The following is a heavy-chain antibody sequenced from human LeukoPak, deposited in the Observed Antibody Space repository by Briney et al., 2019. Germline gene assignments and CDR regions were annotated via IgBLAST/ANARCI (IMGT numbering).Heavy chain of an antibody. CDR2: INPNSGGT. CDR3: ARNRFGGVIDYGMDV. D-gene: IGHD3-16*02. J-gene: IGHJ6*04. CDR1: GYTFTGYY. V-gene: IGHV1-2*04. Sequence: ASVKVSCKASGYTFTGYYMHWVRQAPGQGLEWMGWINPNSGGTNYAQKFQGWVIMTRDTSISTAYMELSRLRSDDTAVYYCARNRFGGVIDYGMDVWGKGTTVTVSS.